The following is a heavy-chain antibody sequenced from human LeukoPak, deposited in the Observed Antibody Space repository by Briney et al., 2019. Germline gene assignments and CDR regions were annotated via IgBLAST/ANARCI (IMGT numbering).Heavy chain of an antibody. Sequence: ASVKVSCKASGYTFTSNYIHWVRQAPGQGLEWMGMIYPRDGSTSYAQKFQGRVTVTRDTSTSTVHMELSGLRSEDTAVYYCARDSQANETWAAAFYYYGMDVWGQGTTVTVSS. V-gene: IGHV1-46*01. CDR1: GYTFTSNY. D-gene: IGHD6-25*01. CDR3: ARDSQANETWAAAFYYYGMDV. CDR2: IYPRDGST. J-gene: IGHJ6*02.